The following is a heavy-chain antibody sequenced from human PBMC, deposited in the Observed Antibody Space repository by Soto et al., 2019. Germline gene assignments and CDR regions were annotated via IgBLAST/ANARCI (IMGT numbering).Heavy chain of an antibody. D-gene: IGHD2-15*01. CDR1: GYSISSGYC. V-gene: IGHV4-38-2*01. CDR2: IYHSGST. J-gene: IGHJ4*02. Sequence: SETLSLTCAVSGYSISSGYCWGWIRQPPGKGLEWIGNIYHSGSTYYNPSLKSRVTISVDTSKNHFSLKLTSLTAADTAVYYCARGDNVVAAAPFDSWGQGTLVTVSS. CDR3: ARGDNVVAAAPFDS.